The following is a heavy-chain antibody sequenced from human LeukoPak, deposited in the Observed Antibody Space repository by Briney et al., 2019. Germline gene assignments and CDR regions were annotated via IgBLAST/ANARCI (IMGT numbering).Heavy chain of an antibody. J-gene: IGHJ4*02. D-gene: IGHD3-22*01. CDR2: IWYDGSNK. CDR3: AKDGVPYYYDSSGYSDY. Sequence: GGSLRLSCAASGFTFSSYGMHWVRQAPGKGLEWVAVIWYDGSNKYYADSVKGRFTISRDNSKNTLYLQMNSLRAEDTAVYYCAKDGVPYYYDSSGYSDYWGQGTLVTLSS. CDR1: GFTFSSYG. V-gene: IGHV3-33*06.